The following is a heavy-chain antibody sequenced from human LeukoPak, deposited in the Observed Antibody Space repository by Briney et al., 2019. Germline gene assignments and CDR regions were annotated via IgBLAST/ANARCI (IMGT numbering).Heavy chain of an antibody. Sequence: GASVKVSCKASGYTFTGYYIHWVRQAPGQGLEWMGWINPNGGGTNYAQKFQGRVTVTRDTSISTAYMELGSLRSDDTALYYCARVGSSGWYVHPTLDFWGQGTLVTVSS. V-gene: IGHV1-2*02. CDR1: GYTFTGYY. J-gene: IGHJ4*02. CDR3: ARVGSSGWYVHPTLDF. CDR2: INPNGGGT. D-gene: IGHD6-19*01.